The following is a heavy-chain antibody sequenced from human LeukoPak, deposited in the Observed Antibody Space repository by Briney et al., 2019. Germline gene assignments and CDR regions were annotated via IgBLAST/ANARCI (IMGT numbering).Heavy chain of an antibody. D-gene: IGHD6-6*01. Sequence: ASVKVSCKASGYTFTSCAMNWVRQAPGQGLEWMGWINTNTGNPTYAQGFTGRFVFSLDTSVSTAYLQISSLKAEDTAVYYCARNQEYSSSWYYYYYYMDVWGKGTTVTVSS. CDR3: ARNQEYSSSWYYYYYYMDV. J-gene: IGHJ6*03. CDR1: GYTFTSCA. V-gene: IGHV7-4-1*02. CDR2: INTNTGNP.